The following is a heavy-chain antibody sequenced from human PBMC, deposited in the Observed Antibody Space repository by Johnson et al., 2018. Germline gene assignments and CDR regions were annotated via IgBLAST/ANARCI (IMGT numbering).Heavy chain of an antibody. CDR3: ARGARTCRGGGCDHDAFDS. V-gene: IGHV4-34*01. CDR2: INHRGRT. J-gene: IGHJ3*02. Sequence: QVQLQPWGAGLLKPSETLSLTCAVYGGSLPAYYWSWIRQPPGKGLEWIGEINHRGRTNYNPYLTSRLTTSAETSTNQFSRKLTSVTAADTAVYYCARGARTCRGGGCDHDAFDSWGQGTMVSVSP. D-gene: IGHD2-15*01. CDR1: GGSLPAYY.